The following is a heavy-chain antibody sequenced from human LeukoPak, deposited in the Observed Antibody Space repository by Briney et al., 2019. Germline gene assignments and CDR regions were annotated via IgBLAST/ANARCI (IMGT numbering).Heavy chain of an antibody. Sequence: ASVKVSCKASGYTFTSYYMHWVRQAPGQGLEWMGIINPSGGSTSYAQKFQGRVTMTRDTSTSTVYMELSSLRSEDAAVYYCARGTPGYDSSGYYLYWGQGTLVTVSS. CDR1: GYTFTSYY. D-gene: IGHD3-22*01. CDR2: INPSGGST. CDR3: ARGTPGYDSSGYYLY. J-gene: IGHJ4*02. V-gene: IGHV1-46*01.